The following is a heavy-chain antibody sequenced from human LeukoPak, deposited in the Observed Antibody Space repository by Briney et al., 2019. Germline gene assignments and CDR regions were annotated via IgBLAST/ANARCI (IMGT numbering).Heavy chain of an antibody. J-gene: IGHJ4*02. Sequence: GSPILSCSASGFTFSYCAMHWVRQGAGKGLEFVSGISSNRGSTYSADSLKGRFTVSRDNSKNTLYLQMSRLRAEDTAIYYCAKEPTYDSLPYYFDYWGQGTLGTVSS. D-gene: IGHD3-22*01. V-gene: IGHV3-64D*09. CDR1: GFTFSYCA. CDR3: AKEPTYDSLPYYFDY. CDR2: ISSNRGST.